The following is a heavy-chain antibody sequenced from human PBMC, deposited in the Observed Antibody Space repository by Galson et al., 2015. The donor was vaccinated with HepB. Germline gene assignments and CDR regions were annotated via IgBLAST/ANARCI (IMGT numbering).Heavy chain of an antibody. CDR1: GFTFTSPA. J-gene: IGHJ4*02. D-gene: IGHD6-6*01. CDR3: AASVRHPLDY. Sequence: SVKVSCKASGFTFTSPAVQWVRQARGQRLGWIGWIVVGSGNTNYAQKFQERVTITRDMSTSTAYMELSSLRSEDTAVYYCAASVRHPLDYWGQGTLVTVSS. V-gene: IGHV1-58*01. CDR2: IVVGSGNT.